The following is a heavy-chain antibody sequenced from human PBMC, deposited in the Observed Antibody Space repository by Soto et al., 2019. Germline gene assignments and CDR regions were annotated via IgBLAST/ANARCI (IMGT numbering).Heavy chain of an antibody. V-gene: IGHV4-59*01. CDR3: ARDVHTGFTNYFKP. CDR2: TAYTGNT. Sequence: SEALSLTGVVSRGSITSYHWSWMRQFPGKGLEWIAYTAYTGNTNCDPCLPCRFTISMDTSKNQLCHKLNSITTAATAAYYCARDVHTGFTNYFKPRGRGTLVTASS. D-gene: IGHD1-1*01. CDR1: RGSITSYH. J-gene: IGHJ1*01.